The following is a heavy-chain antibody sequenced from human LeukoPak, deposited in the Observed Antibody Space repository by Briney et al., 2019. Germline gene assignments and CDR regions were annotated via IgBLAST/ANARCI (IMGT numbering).Heavy chain of an antibody. CDR3: ARGWSNVLRYFDWLLAYGMDV. V-gene: IGHV4-34*01. J-gene: IGHJ6*02. D-gene: IGHD3-9*01. CDR2: INHSGST. Sequence: PSETLSLTCAVYGGSFSGYYWSWIRQPPGKGLEWIGEINHSGSTNYNPSLKSRVTISVDTSKNQFSLKLSSVTAADTAVYYCARGWSNVLRYFDWLLAYGMDVWGQGTTVTVSS. CDR1: GGSFSGYY.